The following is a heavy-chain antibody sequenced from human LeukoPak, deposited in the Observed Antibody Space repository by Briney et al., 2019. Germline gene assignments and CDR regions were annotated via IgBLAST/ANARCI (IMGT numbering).Heavy chain of an antibody. Sequence: SETLSLTCTVSGGSISSYYWSWIRQPPGKGLEWIGYIYYIGSTNYNPSLKDRVTISVDTSRNQVSLKLKSVTAADTAVFYCARHNPKSLGNFDYWGRGTLVSVSS. D-gene: IGHD1-14*01. CDR3: ARHNPKSLGNFDY. J-gene: IGHJ4*02. V-gene: IGHV4-59*08. CDR1: GGSISSYY. CDR2: IYYIGST.